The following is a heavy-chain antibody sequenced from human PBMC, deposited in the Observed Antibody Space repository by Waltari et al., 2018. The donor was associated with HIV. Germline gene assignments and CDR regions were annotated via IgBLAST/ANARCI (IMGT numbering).Heavy chain of an antibody. CDR1: GFTFTGYD. Sequence: QVQLVESGGGVVQPGGSLRLSCAASGFTFTGYDIHWVRQAPGKGLEWVAFMRYDGTNKDYADSVKGRFTISRDNSKNSLYLQMNSLRAEDTALYYCAKEGATLTTSAYFYYYGMDVWGQGTTVTVSS. J-gene: IGHJ6*02. CDR2: MRYDGTNK. CDR3: AKEGATLTTSAYFYYYGMDV. D-gene: IGHD4-4*01. V-gene: IGHV3-30*02.